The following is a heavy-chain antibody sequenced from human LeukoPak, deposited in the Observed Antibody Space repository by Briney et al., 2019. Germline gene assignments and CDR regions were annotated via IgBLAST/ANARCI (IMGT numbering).Heavy chain of an antibody. J-gene: IGHJ5*02. D-gene: IGHD2-15*01. CDR2: IIHDGST. Sequence: SETLSLTCAVFGGSFNGYYWTWIRQSPGKGLEWIGEIIHDGSTNYNPSLKSRVNMSIDTSKIQFSLSLSSVTAADTAMYYCARDYCSGGSCPWFDPWGQGTLVTVSS. CDR1: GGSFNGYY. V-gene: IGHV4-34*12. CDR3: ARDYCSGGSCPWFDP.